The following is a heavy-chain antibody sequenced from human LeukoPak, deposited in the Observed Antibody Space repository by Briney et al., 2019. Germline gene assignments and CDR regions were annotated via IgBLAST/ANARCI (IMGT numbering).Heavy chain of an antibody. D-gene: IGHD3-22*01. CDR3: AREVYYYDSSGSDY. CDR2: ISSSSSYI. V-gene: IGHV3-21*01. Sequence: GGSLRLSCAASGFTFSSYSMNWVRQAPGKGLEWVSSISSSSSYIYYADSAKGRFTISRDNAKNSLYLQMNSLRAEDTAVYYCAREVYYYDSSGSDYWGQGTLVTVSS. J-gene: IGHJ4*02. CDR1: GFTFSSYS.